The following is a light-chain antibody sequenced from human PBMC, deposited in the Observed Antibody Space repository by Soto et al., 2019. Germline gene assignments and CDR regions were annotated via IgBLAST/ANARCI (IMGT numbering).Light chain of an antibody. Sequence: ETVLTQSPGTLSLSPGERASLSCRASQSISGRYLAWYQQKPGQAPRLLIYDASNRATGIPARFSGSGSGTDFTLTISSLEPEDFAVYYCQQRSDWPLTFGGGTKVEIK. CDR3: QQRSDWPLT. CDR2: DAS. CDR1: QSISGRY. J-gene: IGKJ4*01. V-gene: IGKV3-11*01.